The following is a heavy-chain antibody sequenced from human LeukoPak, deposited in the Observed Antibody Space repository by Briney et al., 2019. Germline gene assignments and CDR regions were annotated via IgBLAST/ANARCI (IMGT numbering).Heavy chain of an antibody. CDR2: IYYTGNT. D-gene: IGHD6-13*01. CDR1: GGSISSTSYR. J-gene: IGHJ4*02. CDR3: ATTSAGTIDY. V-gene: IGHV4-39*01. Sequence: PSETLSLTCTVSGGSISSTSYRWGWIRQPPGKGLEWIGSIYYTGNTYYSPSLKSRVTISVDTFKNHFSLRLSSVTAADTAVYYCATTSAGTIDYWGQGTLVTVSS.